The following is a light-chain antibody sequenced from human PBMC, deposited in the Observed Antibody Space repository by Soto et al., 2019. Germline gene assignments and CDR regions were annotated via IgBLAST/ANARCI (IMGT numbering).Light chain of an antibody. J-gene: IGLJ2*01. CDR3: GTWDSSLSASRG. CDR2: DND. V-gene: IGLV1-51*01. CDR1: SSNIGNNY. Sequence: QSVLTQPPSVSAAPGQKVTISCSGNSSNIGNNYVSWYQQVPGTAPKLLIYDNDKRPSGIPDRFSGSKSGASATLGITGLQTGDEADYYCGTWDSSLSASRGFGGGTKLTV.